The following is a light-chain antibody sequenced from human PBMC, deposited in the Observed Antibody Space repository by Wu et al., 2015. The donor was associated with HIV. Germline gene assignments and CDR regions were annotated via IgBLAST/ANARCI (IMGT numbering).Light chain of an antibody. Sequence: DIQMTQSPSSLSASVGDRVIITCRASQSISIYLNWYQQKPGKAPKLLIYAASSLQSGVPSRFSGSGSGTDFTLTISNLQPEDFSTYYCQQSYSTTRTFGQGTKVEIK. CDR2: AAS. V-gene: IGKV1-39*01. CDR1: QSISIY. J-gene: IGKJ1*01. CDR3: QQSYSTTRT.